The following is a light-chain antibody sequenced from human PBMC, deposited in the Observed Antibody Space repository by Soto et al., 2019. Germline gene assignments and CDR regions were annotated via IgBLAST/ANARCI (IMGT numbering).Light chain of an antibody. Sequence: EIVMTQSPATLSVSPGERATLSCRASQSVSSNLAWYQQKPRQAPRLLIYGASTRATGIPARFSGSGSGTEITLTISSLQSEDFAVYYCQQYNNWWTFGQGTKVEIK. J-gene: IGKJ1*01. CDR2: GAS. CDR1: QSVSSN. V-gene: IGKV3-15*01. CDR3: QQYNNWWT.